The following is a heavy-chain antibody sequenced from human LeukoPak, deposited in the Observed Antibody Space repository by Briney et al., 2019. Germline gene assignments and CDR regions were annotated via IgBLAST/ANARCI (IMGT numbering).Heavy chain of an antibody. CDR3: ARGQGYSYGYEWFDP. J-gene: IGHJ5*02. D-gene: IGHD5-18*01. Sequence: SETLSLTCTVSGDFITAYYWSWIRQPPGKGLEWIGYIYYSGSTNYNPSLKSRVTISVDTSKNQFSLKLSSVTAADTAVYYCARGQGYSYGYEWFDPWGQGTLVTVS. V-gene: IGHV4-59*01. CDR1: GDFITAYY. CDR2: IYYSGST.